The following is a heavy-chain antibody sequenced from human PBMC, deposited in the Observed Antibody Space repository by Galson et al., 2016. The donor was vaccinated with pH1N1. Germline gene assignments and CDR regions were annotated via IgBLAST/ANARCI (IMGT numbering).Heavy chain of an antibody. D-gene: IGHD3-22*01. V-gene: IGHV1-69*13. CDR2: IIPIFNTA. CDR1: GYTLIESA. CDR3: AREDYYDTDLSDWYFDL. J-gene: IGHJ2*01. Sequence: SVKVSCKVSGYTLIESAIHWVRQAPGQGLEWMGGIIPIFNTAKYAQNFQGRVTITADESATTAYMELTSLRSEDTAMYFCAREDYYDTDLSDWYFDLWGRGTLLTVSS.